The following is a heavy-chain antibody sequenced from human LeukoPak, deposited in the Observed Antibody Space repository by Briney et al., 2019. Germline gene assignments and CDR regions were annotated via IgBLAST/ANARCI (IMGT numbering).Heavy chain of an antibody. Sequence: ASVKVSCKASGYTFTGYYMHWVRQAPGQGLEWMGWINPNSGGTNYAQKFQGRVTMTRDTSISTAYMELSRLRSDDTAVYHCARDLAAAGTLENWFDPWGQGTLVTVSS. CDR1: GYTFTGYY. V-gene: IGHV1-2*02. CDR2: INPNSGGT. J-gene: IGHJ5*02. D-gene: IGHD6-13*01. CDR3: ARDLAAAGTLENWFDP.